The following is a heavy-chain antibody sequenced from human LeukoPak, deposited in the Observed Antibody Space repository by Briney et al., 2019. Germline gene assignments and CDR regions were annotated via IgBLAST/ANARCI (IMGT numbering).Heavy chain of an antibody. CDR1: GYTFTGYY. CDR2: INPNSGGT. D-gene: IGHD3-10*01. J-gene: IGHJ6*02. V-gene: IGHV1-2*02. Sequence: ASVKVSCKASGYTFTGYYMHWVRQAPGQGLEWMGWINPNSGGTNYAQKFQGRVTMTRDTSISTAYMELSRLRSDDTAVYYGARKAITTVRGVKLYGMDVWGQGTTVTVSS. CDR3: ARKAITTVRGVKLYGMDV.